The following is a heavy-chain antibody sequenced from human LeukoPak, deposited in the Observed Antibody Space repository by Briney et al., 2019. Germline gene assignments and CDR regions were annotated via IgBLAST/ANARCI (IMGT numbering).Heavy chain of an antibody. J-gene: IGHJ4*02. V-gene: IGHV3-64*01. Sequence: GGSLRLSCAASGFTFSSYAMHWVRQAPGKGLEYVSAISSNGGSTYYANSVKGRFTISRDNSKNTLYLQMGSLRAEDMAVYYCAREMYSSGWYSYFDYWGQGTLVTVSS. CDR1: GFTFSSYA. CDR3: AREMYSSGWYSYFDY. CDR2: ISSNGGST. D-gene: IGHD6-19*01.